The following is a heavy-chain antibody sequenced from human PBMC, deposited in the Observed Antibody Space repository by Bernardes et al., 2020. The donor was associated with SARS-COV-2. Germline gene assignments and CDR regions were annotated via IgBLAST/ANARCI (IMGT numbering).Heavy chain of an antibody. J-gene: IGHJ5*02. Sequence: ASLKVNCKVSGYTLTALSMHWVRQAPGQGLEWMGGFAPEDGETIYAQKFQGRVTMTEDTSTDTAYMELSSLRSEDTAVYYCATADWDCSGGSCYSNWFDPWGQGTLVTVSS. D-gene: IGHD2-15*01. CDR1: GYTLTALS. V-gene: IGHV1-24*01. CDR2: FAPEDGET. CDR3: ATADWDCSGGSCYSNWFDP.